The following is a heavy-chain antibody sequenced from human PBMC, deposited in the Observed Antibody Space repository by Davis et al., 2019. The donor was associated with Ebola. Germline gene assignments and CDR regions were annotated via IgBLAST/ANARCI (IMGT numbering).Heavy chain of an antibody. CDR2: INAGNGNT. CDR1: GYTFTSYA. V-gene: IGHV1-3*01. CDR3: ARGRGIVVVTATLYYYYGMDV. D-gene: IGHD2-21*02. J-gene: IGHJ6*02. Sequence: ASVKVSCKASGYTFTSYAMHWVRQAPGQRLEWMGWINAGNGNTKYSQKFQGRVTITRDTSASTAYMELRSLRSDDTAVYYCARGRGIVVVTATLYYYYGMDVWGQGTTVTVSS.